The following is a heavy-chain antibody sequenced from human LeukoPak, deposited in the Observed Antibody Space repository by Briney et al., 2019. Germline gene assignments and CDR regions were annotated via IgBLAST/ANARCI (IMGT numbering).Heavy chain of an antibody. CDR1: GFTFNTYG. CDR2: IRCDGSNK. CDR3: ARDPKYYYDSSGLDY. V-gene: IGHV3-30*02. D-gene: IGHD3-22*01. Sequence: PGGSLRLSCAGTGFTFNTYGMSWVRQAPGKGLEWVAFIRCDGSNKYYADSVKGRFTISRDNSKNTLNLQMNSLRAEDTAVYYCARDPKYYYDSSGLDYWGQGTLVTVSS. J-gene: IGHJ4*02.